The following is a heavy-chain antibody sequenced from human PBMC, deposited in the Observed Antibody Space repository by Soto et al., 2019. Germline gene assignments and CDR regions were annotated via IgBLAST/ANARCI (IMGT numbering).Heavy chain of an antibody. CDR3: ARDSNYDILTPYYSYYGMDV. CDR1: GYTFTSYG. Sequence: ASVKVSGKAAGYTFTSYGISWVRRAPGQGLEWMGWISAYNGNTNYAQKLQGRVTMTTDTSTSTAYMELRSLRSDDTAVYYCARDSNYDILTPYYSYYGMDVWGQGTTVTVSS. V-gene: IGHV1-18*04. D-gene: IGHD3-9*01. J-gene: IGHJ6*02. CDR2: ISAYNGNT.